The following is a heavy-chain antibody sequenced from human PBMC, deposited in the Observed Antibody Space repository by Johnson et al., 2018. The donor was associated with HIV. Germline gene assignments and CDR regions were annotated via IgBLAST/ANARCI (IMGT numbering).Heavy chain of an antibody. J-gene: IGHJ3*02. CDR3: ARDRRDDFWSGYSHGFDI. CDR2: IRSDGVNK. Sequence: QVQLVESGGGVVQPGKSLTLSCVGSGLSFSNFGIHWVRQAPGKGLEWLAYIRSDGVNKQYTDSVKGRFTISRDNSKNTVYLQMNSLRAEDTAVYYCARDRRDDFWSGYSHGFDIWGQGTMVTVSS. V-gene: IGHV3-30*02. D-gene: IGHD3-3*01. CDR1: GLSFSNFG.